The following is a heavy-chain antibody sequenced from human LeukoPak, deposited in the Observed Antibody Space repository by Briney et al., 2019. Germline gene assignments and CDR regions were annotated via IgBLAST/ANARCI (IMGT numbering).Heavy chain of an antibody. D-gene: IGHD3-10*01. J-gene: IGHJ6*03. V-gene: IGHV1-18*01. CDR3: ARVSIDGSGSYYYYYYYMDV. CDR1: GYTFTSYG. CDR2: ISAYNGNT. Sequence: ASVKVSCKASGYTFTSYGISWVRQAPGQGLEWMGWISAYNGNTNYAQKLQGRVTMTTDTSTSTAYMELRSLRSDDTAVYYCARVSIDGSGSYYYYYYYMDVWGKGTTVTISS.